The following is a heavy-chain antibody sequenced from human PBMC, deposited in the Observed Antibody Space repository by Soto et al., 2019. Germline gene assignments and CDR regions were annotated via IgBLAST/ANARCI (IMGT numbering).Heavy chain of an antibody. CDR2: ISGSGGST. Sequence: PGGSLRLSCAASGFTFSDYAMSWVRQAPGKGLEWVSVISGSGGSTYYADSVTGRLTISRDNSKNTLYLQVSSLRADDTAVYYCERHSKSSPYYYNIDAWGQGTKVTVYS. CDR3: ERHSKSSPYYYNIDA. V-gene: IGHV3-23*01. J-gene: IGHJ6*02. CDR1: GFTFSDYA. D-gene: IGHD6-6*01.